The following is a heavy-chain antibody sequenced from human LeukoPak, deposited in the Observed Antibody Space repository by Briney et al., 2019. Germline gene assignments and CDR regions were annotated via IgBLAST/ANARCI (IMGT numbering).Heavy chain of an antibody. CDR2: IKSDGST. Sequence: PGGSLRLSCAASGFTFSSYWMHWVRQAPGKGLVWVSRIKSDGSTRYADSVKGRFTISRDNSKNTVHLQMNNLRPDDTAVYYCVRDGMAGTPNAFDMWGQGTMVTVSS. CDR3: VRDGMAGTPNAFDM. D-gene: IGHD6-19*01. V-gene: IGHV3-74*01. J-gene: IGHJ3*02. CDR1: GFTFSSYW.